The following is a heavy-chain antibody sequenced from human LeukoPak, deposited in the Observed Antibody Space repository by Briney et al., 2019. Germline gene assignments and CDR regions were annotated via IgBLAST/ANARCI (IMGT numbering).Heavy chain of an antibody. V-gene: IGHV3-30*04. J-gene: IGHJ4*02. CDR1: GFTFSSYA. D-gene: IGHD3-10*01. CDR2: ISYDGSNK. CDR3: AKGYYGSGSSHNDY. Sequence: GGPLRLSCAASGFTFSSYAMHWVRQAPGKGLEWVAVISYDGSNKYYADSVKGRFTISRDNSKNTLYLQMNSLRAEDTAVYYCAKGYYGSGSSHNDYWGQGTLVTVSS.